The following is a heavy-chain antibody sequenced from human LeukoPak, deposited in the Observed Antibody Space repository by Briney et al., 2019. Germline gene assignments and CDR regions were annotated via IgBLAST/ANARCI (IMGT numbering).Heavy chain of an antibody. Sequence: ASVKVSCKASGYTFTSYAIHWVRQAPGQRLEWMGWISAGNGNTKYSQNFQGRVTFISNTSATTAFMELSSLRSEDAAVYYCARDSGSGSNDYSGQGTLVTVSS. J-gene: IGHJ4*02. D-gene: IGHD1-26*01. CDR2: ISAGNGNT. CDR3: ARDSGSGSNDY. CDR1: GYTFTSYA. V-gene: IGHV1-3*01.